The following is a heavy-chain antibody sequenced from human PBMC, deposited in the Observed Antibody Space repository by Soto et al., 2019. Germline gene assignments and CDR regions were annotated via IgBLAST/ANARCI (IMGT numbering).Heavy chain of an antibody. D-gene: IGHD2-21*01. CDR3: ARGGHIVVVSAHSWCFDL. CDR1: GFTFSSYG. J-gene: IGHJ2*01. Sequence: QVQLVESGGGVVQPGRSLRLSCAASGFTFSSYGMHWVRQAPGKGLEWVAVIWYDGSNKYYADSVKGRFTISRDNSKNTLYLQINSLRAEDTAVYYCARGGHIVVVSAHSWCFDLWGRGTLVTVSS. V-gene: IGHV3-33*01. CDR2: IWYDGSNK.